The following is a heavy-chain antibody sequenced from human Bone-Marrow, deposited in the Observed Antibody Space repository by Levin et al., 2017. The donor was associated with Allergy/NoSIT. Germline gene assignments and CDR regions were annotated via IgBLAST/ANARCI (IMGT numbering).Heavy chain of an antibody. CDR3: ARESLFESGTYTLGGFDP. Sequence: KTSETLSLTCTVSGGSISSDDYYWSWIRQPPGKGLEWIGYIFNSGSTFYNSSLKSRVDISADVSKNQFFLRLNSVTAADTAVYYCARESLFESGTYTLGGFDPWGQGILVTVSS. D-gene: IGHD3-10*01. CDR2: IFNSGST. CDR1: GGSISSDDYY. V-gene: IGHV4-30-4*01. J-gene: IGHJ5*02.